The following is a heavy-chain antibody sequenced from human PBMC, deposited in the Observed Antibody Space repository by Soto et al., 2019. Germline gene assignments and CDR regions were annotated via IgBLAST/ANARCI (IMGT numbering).Heavy chain of an antibody. Sequence: GGSLRLSCAVSGFSFGSYAVGWVRQTPGKGLEWISTITGNGATTYYADSVKGRFSTFRDNSKNTLHLQMNSLRAEDTAVYYCAKGLYTAAAGYFDSWGQGTLVTVSS. CDR1: GFSFGSYA. V-gene: IGHV3-23*01. D-gene: IGHD6-13*01. J-gene: IGHJ4*02. CDR3: AKGLYTAAAGYFDS. CDR2: ITGNGATT.